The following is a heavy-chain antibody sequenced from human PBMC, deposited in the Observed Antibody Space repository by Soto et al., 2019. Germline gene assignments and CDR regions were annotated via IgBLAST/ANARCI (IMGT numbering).Heavy chain of an antibody. V-gene: IGHV3-74*01. J-gene: IGHJ6*02. D-gene: IGHD2-8*01. CDR3: ARGGYCSNGVCYSSYYGMDV. CDR2: INSDGSST. Sequence: GGSLRLSCAASGFTFSSYWMHWVRQAPGKGLVWVSGINSDGSSTSHADSVKGRFTISRDSARNTLYLQMNSLRAEDTAVYYCARGGYCSNGVCYSSYYGMDVWGQGTTVTVSS. CDR1: GFTFSSYW.